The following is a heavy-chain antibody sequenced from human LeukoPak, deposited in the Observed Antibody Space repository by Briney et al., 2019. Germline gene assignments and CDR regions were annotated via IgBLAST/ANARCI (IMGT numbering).Heavy chain of an antibody. J-gene: IGHJ6*02. V-gene: IGHV1-18*01. CDR2: ISAYNGNT. CDR3: ARGKRGMDV. CDR1: GYTFSSYD. Sequence: ASVKVSCKTSGYTFSSYDISWVRQAPGQGLEWMGWISAYNGNTNYAQNFQGRVTMTTETSTSTAYVELRSLRPDDTAVYYCARGKRGMDVWGQGTTVTVSS.